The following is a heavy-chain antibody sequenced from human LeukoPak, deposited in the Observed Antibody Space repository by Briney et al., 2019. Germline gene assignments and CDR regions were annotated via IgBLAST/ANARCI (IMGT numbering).Heavy chain of an antibody. CDR1: GGSFSGYY. Sequence: SETLSLTCAVYGGSFSGYYWSWIRQPPGKGLEWIGEINHSGSTNYNPSLKSRVTISVDTPKNQFSLKLSSVTAADTAVYYCARGTHYYGSGSYSYYYYGMDVWGKGTTVTVSS. CDR2: INHSGST. V-gene: IGHV4-34*01. D-gene: IGHD3-10*01. CDR3: ARGTHYYGSGSYSYYYYGMDV. J-gene: IGHJ6*04.